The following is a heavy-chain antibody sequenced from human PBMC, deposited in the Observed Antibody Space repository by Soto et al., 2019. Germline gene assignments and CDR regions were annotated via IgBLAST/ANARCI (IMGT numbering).Heavy chain of an antibody. CDR1: GGSISSYY. CDR2: IYYGGST. J-gene: IGHJ4*02. Sequence: SETLSLTCTVSGGSISSYYWSWIRQPPGKGLEWIGYIYYGGSTNYNPSLKSRVTISVDTSKNQFSLKLSSVTAADTAVYYCARHVWSRYGRGWYAFDYWGQGTLVTVSS. V-gene: IGHV4-59*08. D-gene: IGHD6-19*01. CDR3: ARHVWSRYGRGWYAFDY.